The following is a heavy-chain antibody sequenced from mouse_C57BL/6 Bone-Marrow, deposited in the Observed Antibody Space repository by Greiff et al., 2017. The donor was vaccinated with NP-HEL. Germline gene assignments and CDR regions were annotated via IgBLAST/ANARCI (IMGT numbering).Heavy chain of an antibody. V-gene: IGHV2-2*01. Sequence: QVQLKESGPGLVQPSQSLSITCTVSGFSLTSYGVHWVRQSPGKGLEWLGVIWSGGSTDYTAAFISRLRSSKDNSKSQVFFKMNSLQADDTAIYYCASQLDWYFDVWGTGTTVTVSS. CDR2: IWSGGST. CDR3: ASQLDWYFDV. D-gene: IGHD4-1*02. J-gene: IGHJ1*03. CDR1: GFSLTSYG.